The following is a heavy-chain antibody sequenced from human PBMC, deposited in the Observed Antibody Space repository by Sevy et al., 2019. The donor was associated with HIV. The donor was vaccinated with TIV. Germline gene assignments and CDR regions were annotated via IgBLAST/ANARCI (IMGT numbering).Heavy chain of an antibody. J-gene: IGHJ4*02. Sequence: GGSLRLSCAASGFSVNSNYMTWVRQAPGKGLEGVSVIYSDETTYHDDSVKARFTISRDKSKNMLYLQMSSLRAEDTAIYYCARGKSGYGYALDYWGQGTLVTVSS. CDR3: ARGKSGYGYALDY. D-gene: IGHD5-18*01. CDR1: GFSVNSNY. V-gene: IGHV3-66*01. CDR2: IYSDETT.